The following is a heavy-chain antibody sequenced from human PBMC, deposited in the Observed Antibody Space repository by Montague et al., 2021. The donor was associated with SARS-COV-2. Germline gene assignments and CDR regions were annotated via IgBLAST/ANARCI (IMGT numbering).Heavy chain of an antibody. CDR2: IYTSGST. D-gene: IGHD2-21*01. CDR3: ARVVGFDFDY. J-gene: IGHJ4*02. CDR1: GDSITTGSDY. Sequence: TLSLTCTVSGDSITTGSDYWSWIRQPAVKRLEWIGRIYTSGSTDYNPSLKSRATISIDTSKNQSSLQLSSVTAADTAVYYSARVVGFDFDYRGQGTLVTVSS. V-gene: IGHV4-61*02.